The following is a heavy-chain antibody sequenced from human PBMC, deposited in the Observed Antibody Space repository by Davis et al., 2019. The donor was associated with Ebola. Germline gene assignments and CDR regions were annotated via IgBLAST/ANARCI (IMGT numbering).Heavy chain of an antibody. D-gene: IGHD5-18*01. V-gene: IGHV4-39*07. CDR2: IYYSGST. J-gene: IGHJ4*02. CDR3: ARGRRYSYGPPRY. CDR1: GGSISGSSYY. Sequence: MPSETLSLTCTVSGGSISGSSYYWGWIRQPPGRGLEWIGSIYYSGSTDYNPSLKSRVTISVDTSKNQFSLKLSSVTAADTAVYYCARGRRYSYGPPRYWGQGTLVTVSS.